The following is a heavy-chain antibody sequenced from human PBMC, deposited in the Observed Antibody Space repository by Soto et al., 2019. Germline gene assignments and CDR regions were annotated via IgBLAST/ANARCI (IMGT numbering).Heavy chain of an antibody. CDR3: ARRRYYDILTGSDAFDI. CDR2: IYPGDSEP. D-gene: IGHD3-9*01. Sequence: GESVKISCKGSGYSFTSYWIAWVRQMPGKGLEWMGVIYPGDSEPTYSPSFQGQVTISADKSISTAYLQWSSLKASDTAIYYCARRRYYDILTGSDAFDIWGQGTMVTVSS. V-gene: IGHV5-51*01. CDR1: GYSFTSYW. J-gene: IGHJ3*02.